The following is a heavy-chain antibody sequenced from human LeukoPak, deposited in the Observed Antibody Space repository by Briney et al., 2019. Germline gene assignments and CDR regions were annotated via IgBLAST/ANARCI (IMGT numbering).Heavy chain of an antibody. Sequence: GGSLRLSCAASGFTFSSYSMNWVRQAPGKGLEWVSSISSSSSYIYYADSVKGRFTISRDDAKNSLCLQMNSLRAEDTAVYYCARGVFWQQEHYGMDVWGQGTTVTVSS. CDR3: ARGVFWQQEHYGMDV. CDR2: ISSSSSYI. J-gene: IGHJ6*02. CDR1: GFTFSSYS. D-gene: IGHD3-9*01. V-gene: IGHV3-21*01.